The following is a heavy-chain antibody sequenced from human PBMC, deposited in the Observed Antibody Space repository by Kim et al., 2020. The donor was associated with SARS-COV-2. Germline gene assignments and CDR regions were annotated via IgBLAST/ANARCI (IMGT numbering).Heavy chain of an antibody. V-gene: IGHV3-33*01. CDR2: WYDGSNN. J-gene: IGHJ4*02. Sequence: WYDGSNNNYADSVRGRFTISRDNSKSTLYLQMNSLRAEDTAIYYCASFDYWGQGTLVTVSS. CDR3: ASFDY.